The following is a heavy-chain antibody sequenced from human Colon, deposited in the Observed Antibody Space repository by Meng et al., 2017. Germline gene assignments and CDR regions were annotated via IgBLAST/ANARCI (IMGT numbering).Heavy chain of an antibody. Sequence: QVQLQQWGAGLLKPSETLSLTCAVYGGSFSGYYWTWIRQPPGKGLEWIGEINHSGSTNYNPSVKSRVTISADTSKNQFSLKLNSVTVADTAVFYCARSHSIDWFDPWGQGTLVTVSS. D-gene: IGHD5-24*01. V-gene: IGHV4-34*01. CDR3: ARSHSIDWFDP. CDR1: GGSFSGYY. CDR2: INHSGST. J-gene: IGHJ5*02.